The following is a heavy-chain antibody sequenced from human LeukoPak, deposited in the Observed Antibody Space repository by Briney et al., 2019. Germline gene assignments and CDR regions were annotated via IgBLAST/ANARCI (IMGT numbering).Heavy chain of an antibody. J-gene: IGHJ4*02. V-gene: IGHV1-69*05. CDR2: IIPIFGTA. CDR3: ARHYDSSGYSLTAFDY. D-gene: IGHD3-22*01. Sequence: SVKVSCKASGGTFSSYAISWGRQAPGQGLEWMGGIIPIFGTANYAQKFQGRVTITTDESTSTAYMELSSLRSEDTAVYYCARHYDSSGYSLTAFDYWGQGTLVTVSS. CDR1: GGTFSSYA.